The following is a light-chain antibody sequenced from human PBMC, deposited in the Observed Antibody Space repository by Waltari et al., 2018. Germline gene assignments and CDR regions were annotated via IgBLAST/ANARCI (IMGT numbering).Light chain of an antibody. CDR3: LQYHTFPLT. V-gene: IGKV1-33*01. Sequence: DIQMIQSPSSLFASVGDRVTITCQASQDISKNLHWLQQKLGKAPNLLIYGASSLHTGVPSRFSGSKSGTHFTFTISSLQPEDIATYYCLQYHTFPLTFGGGTKVEIK. CDR1: QDISKN. J-gene: IGKJ4*01. CDR2: GAS.